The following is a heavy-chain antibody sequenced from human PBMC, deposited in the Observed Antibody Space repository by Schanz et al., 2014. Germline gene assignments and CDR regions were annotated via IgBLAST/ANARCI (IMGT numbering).Heavy chain of an antibody. J-gene: IGHJ4*02. CDR1: GFTFSDSW. D-gene: IGHD2-15*01. CDR3: AREIPAGGHFDY. Sequence: EVQLVESGGGLVQPGGSLRLSCAASGFTFSDSWMHWVRQAPGKGLVWVSSISATSNFVHYAASVEGRFTVSRDNANNVMYLQMNSLRVGDTAMFYCAREIPAGGHFDYWGQGTLVSVSS. CDR2: ISATSNFV. V-gene: IGHV3-21*01.